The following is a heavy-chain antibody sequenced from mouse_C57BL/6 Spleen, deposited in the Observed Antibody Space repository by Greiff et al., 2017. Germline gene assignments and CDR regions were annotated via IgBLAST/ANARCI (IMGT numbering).Heavy chain of an antibody. J-gene: IGHJ2*01. Sequence: DVKLQESGGGLVKPGGSLKLSCAASGFTFSSYAMSWVRQTPEKRLEWVATISDGGSYTYYPDNVKGRFTISRDNAKNNLYLQMSHLKSEDTAMYYCAREYYGSSYGFDYWGQGTTLTVSS. CDR2: ISDGGSYT. D-gene: IGHD1-1*01. CDR1: GFTFSSYA. CDR3: AREYYGSSYGFDY. V-gene: IGHV5-4*01.